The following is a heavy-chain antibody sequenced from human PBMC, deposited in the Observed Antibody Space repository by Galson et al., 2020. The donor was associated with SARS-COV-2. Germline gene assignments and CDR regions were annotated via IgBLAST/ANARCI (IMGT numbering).Heavy chain of an antibody. D-gene: IGHD3-10*01. CDR2: TYYKSKWYN. Sequence: SQTLSLTCAISGDSVSSNSAAWTWIRQSPSRGLEWLGRTYYKSKWYNDYAVSVNSRIVINPDTSTNQFSLQLNSVSPEDTAVYYCARMRITLVRGVVLYNHGMDVWGQGTTVTVS. CDR1: GDSVSSNSAA. J-gene: IGHJ6*02. V-gene: IGHV6-1*01. CDR3: ARMRITLVRGVVLYNHGMDV.